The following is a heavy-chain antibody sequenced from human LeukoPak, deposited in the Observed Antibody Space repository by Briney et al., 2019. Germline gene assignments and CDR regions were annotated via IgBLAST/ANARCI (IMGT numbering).Heavy chain of an antibody. Sequence: GGSLRPSCAASGFTFSSYGMHWVRQAPGKGLEWVAVISYDGSNKYYADSVKGRFTISRDNSKNTLYLQMNSLRAEDTAVYYCAKEMRDIVVVVAATESYYFDYWGQGTLVTVSS. CDR1: GFTFSSYG. CDR3: AKEMRDIVVVVAATESYYFDY. V-gene: IGHV3-30*18. J-gene: IGHJ4*02. CDR2: ISYDGSNK. D-gene: IGHD2-15*01.